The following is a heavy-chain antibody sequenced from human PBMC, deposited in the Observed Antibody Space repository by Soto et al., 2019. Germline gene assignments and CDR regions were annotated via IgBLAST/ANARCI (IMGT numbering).Heavy chain of an antibody. CDR3: ARDLQYYYDSSGYWNWFEP. CDR1: GFTFSSYS. CDR2: ISSSSSYI. Sequence: EVQLVESGGGLVKPGGSLRLSCAASGFTFSSYSMNWVRQAPGKGLEWVSSISSSSSYIYYADSVKGRFTISRDNAKNSLYRKMNSLRAEDTAVYYCARDLQYYYDSSGYWNWFEPWGQGTLVTVSS. V-gene: IGHV3-21*01. D-gene: IGHD3-22*01. J-gene: IGHJ5*01.